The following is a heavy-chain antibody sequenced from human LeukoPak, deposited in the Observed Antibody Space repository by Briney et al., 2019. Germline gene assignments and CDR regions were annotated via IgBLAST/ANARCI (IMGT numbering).Heavy chain of an antibody. Sequence: GASVKVSCKASGGTFSSYAISWVRQAPGQGLEWMGGIIPIFGTANYAQTFQGRVTITTDASTSTASTELSSLRSEDTAVYYCASRGGNYVDYYYMDVWGKGTTVTVSS. J-gene: IGHJ6*03. D-gene: IGHD1-26*01. CDR3: ASRGGNYVDYYYMDV. CDR2: IIPIFGTA. CDR1: GGTFSSYA. V-gene: IGHV1-69*05.